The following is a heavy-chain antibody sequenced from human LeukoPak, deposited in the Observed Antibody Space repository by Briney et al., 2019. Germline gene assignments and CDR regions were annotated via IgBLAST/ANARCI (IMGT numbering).Heavy chain of an antibody. Sequence: GRSLRLSCAASGFTFSSYGMHWVRQAPGKGLEWVAVIWYDGSNKYYADSVKGRFTISRDNSKNTLYLQMNSLRAEDTAVYYCARDRKVRGFDYWGQGTLVTVSS. J-gene: IGHJ4*02. D-gene: IGHD3-10*01. CDR2: IWYDGSNK. CDR3: ARDRKVRGFDY. CDR1: GFTFSSYG. V-gene: IGHV3-33*01.